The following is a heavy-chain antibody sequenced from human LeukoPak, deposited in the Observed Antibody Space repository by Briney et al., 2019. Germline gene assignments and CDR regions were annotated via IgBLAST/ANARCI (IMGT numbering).Heavy chain of an antibody. D-gene: IGHD3-3*01. CDR1: GGSISSYY. V-gene: IGHV4-4*09. Sequence: SETLSLTCTVSGGSISSYYWSWIRQPPGKGLEWIGYIYTSGSTNYNPSLKSRVTISVDTSKNQFSLKLSSVTAADTAVYYCARQPAYYDFWSGYYFDYWGQGTLATVSS. J-gene: IGHJ4*02. CDR2: IYTSGST. CDR3: ARQPAYYDFWSGYYFDY.